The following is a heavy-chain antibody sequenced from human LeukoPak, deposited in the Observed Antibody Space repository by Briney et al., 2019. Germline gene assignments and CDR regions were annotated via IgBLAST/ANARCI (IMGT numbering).Heavy chain of an antibody. J-gene: IGHJ4*02. D-gene: IGHD5-12*01. Sequence: GESLQISCKGSGYSFTNYWIGWVRQMPGKGLEWMGIIYPGDSNTKYSPSFQGQVTISADKSIRTAYLQWSSLKASDTAMYYCARRDRGYSGYIDYWGQGTLVTVSS. V-gene: IGHV5-51*01. CDR3: ARRDRGYSGYIDY. CDR2: IYPGDSNT. CDR1: GYSFTNYW.